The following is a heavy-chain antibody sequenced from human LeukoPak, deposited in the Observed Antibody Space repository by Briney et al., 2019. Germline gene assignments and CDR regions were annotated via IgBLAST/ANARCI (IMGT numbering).Heavy chain of an antibody. D-gene: IGHD3-22*01. V-gene: IGHV6-1*01. CDR1: GDSVSSHSVA. CDR3: AREGFDSSGPHFDY. Sequence: SQTLSLTCAISGDSVSSHSVAWNWIRQSPSRGLEWLGRTYYRSKWYNDYAVSVEGRITLNPDTSKNQFSLQLNSVTPEDTAVYYCAREGFDSSGPHFDYWGQGTLVTVSS. J-gene: IGHJ4*02. CDR2: TYYRSKWYN.